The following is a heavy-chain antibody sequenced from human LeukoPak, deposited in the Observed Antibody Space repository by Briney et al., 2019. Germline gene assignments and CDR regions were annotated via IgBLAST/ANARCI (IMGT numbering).Heavy chain of an antibody. D-gene: IGHD3-22*01. CDR3: ARAPYDSSGYFLFDY. Sequence: ASVKVSCKASGYTFTGYYMHWVRQAPGQGLEWMGWINPNSGGTNYAQKFQGRVTTTRDTSISTAYMELSRLRSDDTAVYYCARAPYDSSGYFLFDYWGQGTLVTVSS. CDR1: GYTFTGYY. J-gene: IGHJ4*02. CDR2: INPNSGGT. V-gene: IGHV1-2*02.